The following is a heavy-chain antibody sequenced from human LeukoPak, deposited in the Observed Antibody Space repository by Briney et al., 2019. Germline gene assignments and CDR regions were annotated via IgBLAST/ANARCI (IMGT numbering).Heavy chain of an antibody. Sequence: PGGSLRLSCAASGFTFSSYSMDWVRQAPGKGLEWVSYISSSGSTIYYADSVKGRFTISRDNAKNSLYLQMNSLRAEDTALYYCARVGLSGGRTFDYWGQGTLVTVSS. CDR1: GFTFSSYS. D-gene: IGHD3-16*01. V-gene: IGHV3-48*04. CDR3: ARVGLSGGRTFDY. J-gene: IGHJ4*02. CDR2: ISSSGSTI.